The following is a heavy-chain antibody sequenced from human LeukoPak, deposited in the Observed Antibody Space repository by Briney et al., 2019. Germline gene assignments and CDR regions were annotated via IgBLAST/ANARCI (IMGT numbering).Heavy chain of an antibody. J-gene: IGHJ5*02. V-gene: IGHV4-59*01. CDR3: ASTYGSGNENWFEP. Sequence: SETLSLNCAVYGVSFSGYYWSWIRQPQGQGLEGIGYIYYSGSTNYNPSLKSRVTISVDTSKNQFSLKLSSVTAADTAVYYCASTYGSGNENWFEPWGQGTLVTVSS. D-gene: IGHD3-10*01. CDR2: IYYSGST. CDR1: GVSFSGYY.